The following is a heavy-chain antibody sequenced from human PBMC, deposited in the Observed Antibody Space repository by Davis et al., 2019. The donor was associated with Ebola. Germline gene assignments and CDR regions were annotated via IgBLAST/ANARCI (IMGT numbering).Heavy chain of an antibody. D-gene: IGHD2-15*01. CDR2: IYTSGRT. CDR3: VRDGCPGGSCYCGDY. J-gene: IGHJ4*02. Sequence: ESLKISCTVSAFPISSYAFSWIRQPAGKGLEWIGRIYTSGRTNYNPSLKSRVTMSVDTSKNQFSLRLSSVTAADTAVYYCVRDGCPGGSCYCGDYWGQGTLVTVSS. V-gene: IGHV4-4*07. CDR1: AFPISSYA.